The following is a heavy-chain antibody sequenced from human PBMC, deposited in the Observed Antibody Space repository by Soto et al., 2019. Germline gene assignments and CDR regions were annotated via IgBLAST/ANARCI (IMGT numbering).Heavy chain of an antibody. V-gene: IGHV1-3*01. Sequence: QVQLVQSGAEVKKPGAXXXVSCKASGYTFTSYAXHWVXQXXXXXLXXMGWINAGNGNTKYSQKFQGRVXXTXXXSXXXXXXXXXXXXXXXTAVYYCARDRDSSSWLGSGWFDPWGQGTLVTVXS. J-gene: IGHJ5*02. CDR3: ARDRDSSSWLGSGWFDP. D-gene: IGHD6-13*01. CDR2: INAGNGNT. CDR1: GYTFTSYA.